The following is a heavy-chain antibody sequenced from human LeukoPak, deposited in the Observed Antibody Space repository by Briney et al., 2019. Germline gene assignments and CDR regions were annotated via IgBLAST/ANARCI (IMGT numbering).Heavy chain of an antibody. V-gene: IGHV4-59*08. CDR2: IYHSGNT. CDR3: ARQPSGTAAFDI. J-gene: IGHJ3*02. CDR1: GGSISSYY. D-gene: IGHD1/OR15-1a*01. Sequence: SETLSLTCAVSGGSISSYYWSWIRQSPGKGLEWIAYIYHSGNTNYNPSFKSRVTISVVTSKNQFSLKLTSVAAADTAIYYCARQPSGTAAFDIWGQGTMVTVSS.